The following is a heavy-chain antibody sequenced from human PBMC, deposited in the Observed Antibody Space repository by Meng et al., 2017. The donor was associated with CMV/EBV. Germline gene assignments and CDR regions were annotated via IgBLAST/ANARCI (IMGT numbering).Heavy chain of an antibody. CDR2: MNPNSGNT. D-gene: IGHD3-9*01. Sequence: ASVKVSCKASGYTFTSYDINWVRQATGQGLEWMGWMNPNSGNTGYAQKFQGRVTMTRNTSISTAYMELSSLRSEDTAVYYRARPLTGYYQSGMDVWGQGTTVTVSS. CDR3: ARPLTGYYQSGMDV. CDR1: GYTFTSYD. V-gene: IGHV1-8*01. J-gene: IGHJ6*02.